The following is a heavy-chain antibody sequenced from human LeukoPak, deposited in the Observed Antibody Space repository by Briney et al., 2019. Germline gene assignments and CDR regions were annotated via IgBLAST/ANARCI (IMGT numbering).Heavy chain of an antibody. CDR1: GFTVSSNY. V-gene: IGHV3-23*01. D-gene: IGHD6-19*01. CDR2: ISGSGGST. Sequence: PGGSLRLSCAASGFTVSSNYMSWVRQAPGKGLEWVSAISGSGGSTYYADSVKGRFTISRDNSKNTLYLQMNSLRAEDTAVYYCAKDQGIAVAGGYMDVWGKGTTVTVSS. CDR3: AKDQGIAVAGGYMDV. J-gene: IGHJ6*03.